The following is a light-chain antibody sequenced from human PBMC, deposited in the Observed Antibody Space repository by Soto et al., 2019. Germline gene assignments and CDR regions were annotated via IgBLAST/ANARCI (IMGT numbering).Light chain of an antibody. J-gene: IGKJ4*01. Sequence: EIVLTQSPATLSLSPGERATLSCRASQSVSSYLAWYQQKPGQAPRLLIYDASNRATGIPARFSGSGSGSDFTLTISSLEPEDFEVYYCQLLSNWPLTFGGGTKVEIK. CDR1: QSVSSY. V-gene: IGKV3-11*01. CDR3: QLLSNWPLT. CDR2: DAS.